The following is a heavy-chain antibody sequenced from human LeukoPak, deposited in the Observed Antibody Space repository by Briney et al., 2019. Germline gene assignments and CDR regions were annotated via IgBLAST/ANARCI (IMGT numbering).Heavy chain of an antibody. CDR1: GFTFSSYW. Sequence: GGSLRLSCAASGFTFSSYWMHWVRQTAGEGLVWVSRINADGGRTTYADRVRGRFTISTDNDKNTLFLQMSGLRAEDTAVYYCARGGELGTFDYWGQGTLVTVSS. CDR2: INADGGRT. D-gene: IGHD1-14*01. CDR3: ARGGELGTFDY. J-gene: IGHJ4*02. V-gene: IGHV3-74*01.